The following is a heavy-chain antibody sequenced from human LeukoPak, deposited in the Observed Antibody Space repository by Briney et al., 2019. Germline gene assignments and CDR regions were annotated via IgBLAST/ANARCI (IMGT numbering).Heavy chain of an antibody. V-gene: IGHV4-4*09. Sequence: PSETLSLTCTVSGGSVSSYYWSWIRQPPGKGLEWIGYIKSSGSSNYNPSLKSRVTISMDTSKNQFSLKLSSVTAADTAVYYCARHGGGYCSGGSCYSSAEYFQHWGQGTLVTVSS. CDR3: ARHGGGYCSGGSCYSSAEYFQH. CDR1: GGSVSSYY. J-gene: IGHJ1*01. D-gene: IGHD2-15*01. CDR2: IKSSGSS.